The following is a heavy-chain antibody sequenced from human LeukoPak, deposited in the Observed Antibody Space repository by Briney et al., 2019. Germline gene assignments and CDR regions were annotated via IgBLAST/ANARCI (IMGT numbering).Heavy chain of an antibody. V-gene: IGHV1-46*01. CDR2: LNPSGGST. CDR3: ARMYYYDSSGYYYGLAY. Sequence: ASVKVSCKASGYTFTSYYMHWVRQAPGQGLEWMGILNPSGGSTSYAQKFQGRVTMTRDTSTSTVYMELSSLRSEDTAVYYCARMYYYDSSGYYYGLAYWGQGTLVTVSS. D-gene: IGHD3-22*01. J-gene: IGHJ4*02. CDR1: GYTFTSYY.